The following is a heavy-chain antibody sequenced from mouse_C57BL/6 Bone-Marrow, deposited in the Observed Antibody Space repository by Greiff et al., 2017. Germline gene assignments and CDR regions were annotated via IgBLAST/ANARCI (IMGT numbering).Heavy chain of an antibody. V-gene: IGHV1-50*01. CDR2: IDPSDSDT. CDR3: ARSDYDYDLYYFDY. Sequence: QVQLQQPGAELVKPGASVKLSCKASGYTFTSYWMQWVKQRPGQGLEWIGEIDPSDSDTNYNQKFKGKATLTVDTSASTAYMQLSSLTSEDSAVYYCARSDYDYDLYYFDYWGQGTTLTVSS. J-gene: IGHJ2*01. CDR1: GYTFTSYW. D-gene: IGHD2-4*01.